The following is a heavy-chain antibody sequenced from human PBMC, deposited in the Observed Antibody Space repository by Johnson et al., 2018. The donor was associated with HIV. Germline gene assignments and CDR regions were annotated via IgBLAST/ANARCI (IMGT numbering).Heavy chain of an antibody. CDR2: IKSKSDGGAT. V-gene: IGHV3-15*01. J-gene: IGHJ3*02. CDR3: ARLTGQQLVPRGGAFDI. Sequence: VQLVESGGGLVKPGGSLRLSCAASGFSFSDGFTFNNAWMSWVRQAPGKGLEWVGRIKSKSDGGATVYAAPVTGRFTIARENSKNTLYLQMNSLRTAETAVYYGARLTGQQLVPRGGAFDIWGQGTMVTVSS. D-gene: IGHD6-13*01. CDR1: GFSFSDGFTFNNAW.